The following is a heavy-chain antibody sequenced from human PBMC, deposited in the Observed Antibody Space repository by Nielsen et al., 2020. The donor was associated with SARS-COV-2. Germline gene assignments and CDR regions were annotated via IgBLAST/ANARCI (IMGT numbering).Heavy chain of an antibody. J-gene: IGHJ6*02. D-gene: IGHD3-3*01. Sequence: GESLKISCAASGFTFSSYAMHWVRQAPGKGLEWVAAISYDGSNKYYADSVKGRFTISRDNSKNTLYLQMNSLRAEDTAVYYCARDLRAPYYGMDVWGQGTTVTVSS. V-gene: IGHV3-30-3*01. CDR1: GFTFSSYA. CDR2: ISYDGSNK. CDR3: ARDLRAPYYGMDV.